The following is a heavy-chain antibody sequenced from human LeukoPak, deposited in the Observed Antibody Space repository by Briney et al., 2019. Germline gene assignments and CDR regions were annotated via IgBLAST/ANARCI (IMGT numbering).Heavy chain of an antibody. J-gene: IGHJ6*03. V-gene: IGHV3-23*01. CDR1: GFTFTSYA. Sequence: GGSLRLSCAASGFTFTSYAMSWVRQAPGKGLEWVSAISGSGGSTYYADSVRGRFTISSDNSHNTLYLQMSGLRAEDTAVYYCARRIGFSYYYMDVWGKGTTVTISS. CDR3: ARRIGFSYYYMDV. D-gene: IGHD2/OR15-2a*01. CDR2: ISGSGGST.